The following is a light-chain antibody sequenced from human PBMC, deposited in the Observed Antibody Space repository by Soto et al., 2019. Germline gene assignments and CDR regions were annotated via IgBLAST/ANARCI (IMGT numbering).Light chain of an antibody. V-gene: IGLV2-14*01. CDR1: GSDVGGYKY. Sequence: QSALTQPASVSGSPGQSITSCCTGTGSDVGGYKYVSWYQQLPGKAPKLMIYGVSYRPSGVSDRFSGSKSGNTASLIISGLQAEDEADYYCSSYASTSPFVFGTGTKVTVL. CDR2: GVS. CDR3: SSYASTSPFV. J-gene: IGLJ1*01.